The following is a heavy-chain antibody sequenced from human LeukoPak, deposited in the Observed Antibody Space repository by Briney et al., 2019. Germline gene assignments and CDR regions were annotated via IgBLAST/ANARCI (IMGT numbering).Heavy chain of an antibody. V-gene: IGHV3-13*05. Sequence: PGGSLRLSCAASGFTFSSYDMHWVRQATGKGLEGVSAIGTAGDPYYPGSVKGRFTISRANAKNSLYLQMNSLRAGDTAVYYCARGGGYSYGNLYYYYGMDVWGKGTTVTVSS. J-gene: IGHJ6*04. CDR2: IGTAGDP. CDR1: GFTFSSYD. CDR3: ARGGGYSYGNLYYYYGMDV. D-gene: IGHD5-18*01.